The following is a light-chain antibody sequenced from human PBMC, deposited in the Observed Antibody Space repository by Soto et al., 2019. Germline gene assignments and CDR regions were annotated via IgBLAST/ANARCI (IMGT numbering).Light chain of an antibody. V-gene: IGKV1-5*03. Sequence: DIQMTQSPSTLSASVGDRVTITCRASQSFSSWLAGYQQKPGKAPKLLIDKTSSLESVVPSRFSGSGSGTEFTLTISSLQPDYFATYYCQQYNSYPYTFGQGTKLEIK. CDR2: KTS. J-gene: IGKJ2*01. CDR3: QQYNSYPYT. CDR1: QSFSSW.